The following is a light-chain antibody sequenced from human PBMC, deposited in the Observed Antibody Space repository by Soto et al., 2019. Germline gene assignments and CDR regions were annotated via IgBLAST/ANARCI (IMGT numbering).Light chain of an antibody. CDR2: DAS. V-gene: IGKV1-5*01. Sequence: DIQMTQSPSTLSASVGDRVTITCRASQSISRGLAWYQQKPGKGPKVLIYDASTLESGVPSRFSGSGSGTEFTLTINSLQHDDFATYYCQQYASFWTFGEGTKVEFK. CDR1: QSISRG. CDR3: QQYASFWT. J-gene: IGKJ1*01.